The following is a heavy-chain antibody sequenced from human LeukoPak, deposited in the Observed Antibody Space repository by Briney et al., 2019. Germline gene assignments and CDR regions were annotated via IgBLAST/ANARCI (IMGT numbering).Heavy chain of an antibody. CDR2: ISSSSSYI. D-gene: IGHD2-15*01. V-gene: IGHV3-21*01. CDR1: GFTFSSYS. Sequence: RRSLRLSCAAAGFTFSSYSTNWVRQAPGKGLEWVSSISSSSSYIYYADSVKGRFTISRDNAKNSLYMQMNSLRAEDTAVYYCARRYCSGGSCYSRAGEFDYWGQGTLVTVSS. J-gene: IGHJ4*02. CDR3: ARRYCSGGSCYSRAGEFDY.